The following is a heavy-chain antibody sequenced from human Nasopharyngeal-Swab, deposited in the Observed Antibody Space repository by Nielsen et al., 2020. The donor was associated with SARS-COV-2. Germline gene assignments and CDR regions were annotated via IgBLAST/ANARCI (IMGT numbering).Heavy chain of an antibody. J-gene: IGHJ6*02. Sequence: GASLKISCKGSGYSFTSYWIAWVRQMPGKGLEWMGIIYPRDSDTRYRPSFQGQVTISADKSISTAYLQWSSLKASDTAMYYCVRPEGVATSFKYYFQYGMDVWGQGTMVTVPS. CDR2: IYPRDSDT. D-gene: IGHD5-12*01. CDR1: GYSFTSYW. CDR3: VRPEGVATSFKYYFQYGMDV. V-gene: IGHV5-51*01.